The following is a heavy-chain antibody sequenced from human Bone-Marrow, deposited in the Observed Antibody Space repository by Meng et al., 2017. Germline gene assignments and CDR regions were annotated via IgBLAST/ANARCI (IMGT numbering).Heavy chain of an antibody. CDR1: GGSISSYY. CDR3: ARLDGSGSYYKEEGFDP. J-gene: IGHJ5*02. Sequence: SETLSLTCTVSGGSISSYYWSWIRQPPGKGLEWIGYIYYSGSTNYNPSLKSRVTISVDTSKNQFSLKLSSVTAADTAVYYCARLDGSGSYYKEEGFDPWGQGTLVTVSS. D-gene: IGHD3-10*01. V-gene: IGHV4-59*01. CDR2: IYYSGST.